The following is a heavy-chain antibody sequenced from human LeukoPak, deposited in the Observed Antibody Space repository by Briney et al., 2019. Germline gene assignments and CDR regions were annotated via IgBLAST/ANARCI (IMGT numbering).Heavy chain of an antibody. V-gene: IGHV4-34*01. D-gene: IGHD2-8*01. J-gene: IGHJ5*02. CDR3: ARSPGGVNNWFDP. Sequence: SETLSLTCAVYGGSISHYYWSWIRQSPGKGLECIGEINHSGSTNYNPSLKSRVTISVDTSKNQFSLKLSSVTAADTAVYYCARSPGGVNNWFDPWGQGTLVTVSS. CDR1: GGSISHYY. CDR2: INHSGST.